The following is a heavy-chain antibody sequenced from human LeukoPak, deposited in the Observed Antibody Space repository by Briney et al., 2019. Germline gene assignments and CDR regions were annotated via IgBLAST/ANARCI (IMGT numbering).Heavy chain of an antibody. V-gene: IGHV4-34*01. CDR3: ALGAGYSYTNWFDP. J-gene: IGHJ5*02. Sequence: PSETLSLTCAVYGGSFSGYYWSWIRQPPGKGLGWIGEINHSGSTNYNPSLKSRVTISVDTSKNQFSLKLSSVTAADTAVYYCALGAGYSYTNWFDPWGQGTLVTVSS. CDR1: GGSFSGYY. D-gene: IGHD5-18*01. CDR2: INHSGST.